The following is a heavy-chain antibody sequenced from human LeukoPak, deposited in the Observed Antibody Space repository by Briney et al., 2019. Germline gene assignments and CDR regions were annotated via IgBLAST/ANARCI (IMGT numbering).Heavy chain of an antibody. CDR2: IYPGDSDT. D-gene: IGHD3-9*01. Sequence: GESLKISCKGSGYSFTSYWIGWVRQMPGKGLEWMGIIYPGDSDTRYSPSFQGQVTISADKSISTAYLQWSSLKASDTAMYFCARPVSDWFDAFDIWGQGTMVTVSS. J-gene: IGHJ3*02. CDR3: ARPVSDWFDAFDI. V-gene: IGHV5-51*01. CDR1: GYSFTSYW.